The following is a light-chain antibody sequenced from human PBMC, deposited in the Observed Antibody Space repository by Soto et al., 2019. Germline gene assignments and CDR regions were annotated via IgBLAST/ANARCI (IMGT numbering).Light chain of an antibody. Sequence: EIVMTQSPATLSVSPGERATISCRASQSVSSNLAWYKQKPGQAPRLLIYGASTRATGIPARFSGSRSGTEFTLTISSLQSEDFAVYYCQQYNNWPPRTFGQGTKV. CDR3: QQYNNWPPRT. J-gene: IGKJ1*01. V-gene: IGKV3-15*01. CDR1: QSVSSN. CDR2: GAS.